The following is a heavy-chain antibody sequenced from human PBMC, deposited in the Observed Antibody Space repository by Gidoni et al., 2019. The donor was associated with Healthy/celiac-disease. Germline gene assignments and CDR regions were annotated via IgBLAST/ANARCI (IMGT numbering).Heavy chain of an antibody. V-gene: IGHV4-39*01. CDR1: GGSISSRRYY. CDR3: ARGIDYGDSMTPEEIDY. J-gene: IGHJ4*02. CDR2: IYYSGST. Sequence: QLQLQESAPGLVKPSATLSLTCTVSGGSISSRRYYWGWIRQPPGKGLEWIGSIYYSGSTYYNPSLKSRVTISVDTSKNQFSLKLSSVTAADTAVYYCARGIDYGDSMTPEEIDYWGQGTLVTVSS. D-gene: IGHD4-17*01.